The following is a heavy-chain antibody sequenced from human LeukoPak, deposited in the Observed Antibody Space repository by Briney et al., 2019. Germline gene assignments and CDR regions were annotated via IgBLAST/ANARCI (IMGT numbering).Heavy chain of an antibody. CDR1: GGSISSYY. D-gene: IGHD6-13*01. CDR3: ARGKQQLPY. CDR2: IYYSGST. J-gene: IGHJ4*02. V-gene: IGHV4-59*01. Sequence: SETLSLTCTVSGGSISSYYWSWIRQPPGKGLEWIGYIYYSGSTNYNPSLKSRVTISVDTSKNQFSLKLSSVTAADTAVYYCARGKQQLPYWGQGTLVTVSS.